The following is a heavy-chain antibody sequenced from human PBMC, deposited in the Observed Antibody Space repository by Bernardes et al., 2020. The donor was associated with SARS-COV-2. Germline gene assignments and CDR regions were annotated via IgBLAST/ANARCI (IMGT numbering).Heavy chain of an antibody. Sequence: ASMKVSCKVSGYTLTEFSIHWVRQAPGKGLEWMGSFDPEDDETIYAQKFQGRVTMTEDTSTDTAYMELSSLRSEDTAVYYCATGTIAPAGMDYYYYYGMDVWGQGTTVTVSS. CDR1: GYTLTEFS. D-gene: IGHD6-13*01. J-gene: IGHJ6*02. CDR2: FDPEDDET. V-gene: IGHV1-24*01. CDR3: ATGTIAPAGMDYYYYYGMDV.